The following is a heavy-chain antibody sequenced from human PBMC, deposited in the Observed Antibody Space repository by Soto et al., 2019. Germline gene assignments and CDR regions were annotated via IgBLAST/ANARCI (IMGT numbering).Heavy chain of an antibody. CDR3: ARAPYYYGSGSYYGVPLRYYYYGMDV. CDR2: INHSGST. J-gene: IGHJ6*02. D-gene: IGHD3-10*01. V-gene: IGHV4-34*01. Sequence: SETLSLTCAVYGGSFSGYYWSWIRQPPGKGLEWIGEINHSGSTNYNPSLKSRVTISVDTSKNQFSLKLSSVTAADTAVYYCARAPYYYGSGSYYGVPLRYYYYGMDVWGQGTTVT. CDR1: GGSFSGYY.